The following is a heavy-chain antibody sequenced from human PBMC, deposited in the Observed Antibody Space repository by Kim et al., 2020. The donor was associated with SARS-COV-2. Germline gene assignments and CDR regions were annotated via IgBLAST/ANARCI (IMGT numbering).Heavy chain of an antibody. CDR2: IYYSGSS. CDR3: ARRASYGSGSYVEHIFDY. Sequence: SETLSLTCTVSGGSISSYYWSWIRQPPGQGLEWIGYIYYSGSSNYNPSLKSRVTISVDTSKNQFSLKLSSVTAAATAVYYCARRASYGSGSYVEHIFDY. V-gene: IGHV4-59*08. D-gene: IGHD3-10*01. J-gene: IGHJ4*01. CDR1: GGSISSYY.